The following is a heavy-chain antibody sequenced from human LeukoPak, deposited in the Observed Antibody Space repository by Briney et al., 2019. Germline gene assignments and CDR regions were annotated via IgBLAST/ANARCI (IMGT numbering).Heavy chain of an antibody. Sequence: PSETLSLTCTVSGGSISSYYWSWIRQPPGKGLEWIGYIYYSGSTNYNPSLKSRVTISVDTSKNQFSLKLSSVTAADTAVYHCARGRIGVFDYWGQGTLVTVSS. CDR2: IYYSGST. CDR1: GGSISSYY. D-gene: IGHD5-24*01. V-gene: IGHV4-59*01. CDR3: ARGRIGVFDY. J-gene: IGHJ4*02.